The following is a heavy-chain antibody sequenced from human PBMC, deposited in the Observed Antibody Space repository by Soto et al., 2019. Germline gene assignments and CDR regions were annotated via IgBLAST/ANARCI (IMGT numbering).Heavy chain of an antibody. CDR1: GFTFSDSY. J-gene: IGHJ6*02. V-gene: IGHV3-11*01. Sequence: GGSLRLSCAASGFTFSDSYMSWIRQAPGKGLEWISYITFSGNTVYYADSLKGRFTTSRDNAKNSLYLQTNRLRAEDTAVYYCARVSWREKYGMDVWGQGTTVTVSS. CDR3: ARVSWREKYGMDV. CDR2: ITFSGNTV.